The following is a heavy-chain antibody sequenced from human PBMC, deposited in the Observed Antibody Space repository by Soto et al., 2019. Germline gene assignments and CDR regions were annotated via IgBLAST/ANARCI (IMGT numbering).Heavy chain of an antibody. CDR3: ARAKGGYCSGGSCPNWFDP. Sequence: ASVKVSCKASGYTFTSYGISWVRQAPGQGLEWMGWISAYNGNTNYAQKLQGRVTMTTDTSTSTAYMELRSLRSDDTAVYYCARAKGGYCSGGSCPNWFDPWGQGTLVTVSS. CDR2: ISAYNGNT. V-gene: IGHV1-18*01. J-gene: IGHJ5*02. D-gene: IGHD2-15*01. CDR1: GYTFTSYG.